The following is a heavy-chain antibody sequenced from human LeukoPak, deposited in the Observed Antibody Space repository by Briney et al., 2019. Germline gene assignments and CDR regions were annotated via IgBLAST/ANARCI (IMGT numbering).Heavy chain of an antibody. Sequence: GGSLRLSCAASGFTFSCYAMSWVRQAPGKGLEWVSAISGSGGSTYYADSVKGRFTISRDNSKNTLYLQMNSLRAEDTAVYYWAGIVGAQNYYYYGMDVWGQGTTVTVSS. J-gene: IGHJ6*02. CDR2: ISGSGGST. CDR3: AGIVGAQNYYYYGMDV. V-gene: IGHV3-23*01. CDR1: GFTFSCYA. D-gene: IGHD1-26*01.